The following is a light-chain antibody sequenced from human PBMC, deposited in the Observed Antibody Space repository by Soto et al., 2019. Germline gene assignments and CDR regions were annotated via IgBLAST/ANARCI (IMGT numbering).Light chain of an antibody. CDR2: DVS. J-gene: IGLJ1*01. CDR1: SSDVGGYNY. Sequence: SVLTQPASKYGSPGQSITIYCTGTSSDVGGYNYVSWYQQHPGKAPKLMIYDVSNRPSGVSNRFSGSKSGNTASLTISGLQAEDEADYYCSSYTSSSTLVFGTGTKVTVL. CDR3: SSYTSSSTLV. V-gene: IGLV2-14*01.